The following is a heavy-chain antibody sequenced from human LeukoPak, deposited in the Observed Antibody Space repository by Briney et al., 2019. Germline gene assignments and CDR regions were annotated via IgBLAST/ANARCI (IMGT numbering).Heavy chain of an antibody. CDR3: ARSSGYYFPFDI. J-gene: IGHJ3*02. CDR1: GFTFDDYA. D-gene: IGHD3-22*01. V-gene: IGHV3-9*01. Sequence: GGSLRLSCAASGFTFDDYAMHWVRQAPGKGLEWVSGISWNSGSIGYADSVKGRFTISRDNAKDSLYLQMNSLRAEDTALYYCARSSGYYFPFDIWGQGTMVTVSS. CDR2: ISWNSGSI.